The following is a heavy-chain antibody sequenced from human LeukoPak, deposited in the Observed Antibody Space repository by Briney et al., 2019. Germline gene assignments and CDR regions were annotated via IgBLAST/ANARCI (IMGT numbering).Heavy chain of an antibody. CDR1: GGSFSGYY. Sequence: TSETLSLTCAVYGGSFSGYYWSWIRQPPGKGLEWIGEINHSGSTNYNPSLKSRVTISVDTSKNQFSLKLSSVTAADTAVYYCARSITLYYHLVWGQGTTVTVSS. CDR3: ARSITLYYHLV. V-gene: IGHV4-34*01. J-gene: IGHJ6*02. D-gene: IGHD3-9*01. CDR2: INHSGST.